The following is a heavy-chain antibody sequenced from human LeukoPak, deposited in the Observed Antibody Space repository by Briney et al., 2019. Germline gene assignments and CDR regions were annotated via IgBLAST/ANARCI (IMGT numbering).Heavy chain of an antibody. D-gene: IGHD3-10*01. CDR1: GFTFSSYA. V-gene: IGHV3-23*01. Sequence: GGSLRLSCAASGFTFSSYAMSWVRQAPGKGLEWVSAICGSGGSTYYADSVKGRFTISRDNSKNTLYLQMNSLRAEDTAVYYCAKEPTRSYGSGKPFDYWGQGTLVTLS. J-gene: IGHJ4*02. CDR3: AKEPTRSYGSGKPFDY. CDR2: ICGSGGST.